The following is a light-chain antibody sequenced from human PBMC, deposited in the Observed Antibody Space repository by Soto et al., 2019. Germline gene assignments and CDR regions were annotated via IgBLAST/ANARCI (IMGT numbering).Light chain of an antibody. J-gene: IGKJ1*01. V-gene: IGKV1-5*01. CDR3: QQYNSYSQT. Sequence: DIQMTQSPSTLSASVGDRVTITCRASQSISTWLAWYQQKPGKAPKLLIYDASNLEGGVSSRFSGSGSGTEFTLTISSLQPDDFATYYCQQYNSYSQTFGQGTKVDI. CDR1: QSISTW. CDR2: DAS.